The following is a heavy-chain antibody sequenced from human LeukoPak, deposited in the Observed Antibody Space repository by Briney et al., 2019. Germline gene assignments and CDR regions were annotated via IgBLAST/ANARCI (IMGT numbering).Heavy chain of an antibody. CDR2: IYSGGST. V-gene: IGHV3-66*01. D-gene: IGHD2-15*01. CDR3: ARDRCGSCYYFDY. J-gene: IGHJ4*02. Sequence: GGSLRLSCAASGFTVNSNYMSWVRQAPGKGLEWVSLIYSGGSTYYADSVKGRFTISRDNSKNTLYLQMNSLRAEDTAVYYCARDRCGSCYYFDYWGQGTLVTVSS. CDR1: GFTVNSNY.